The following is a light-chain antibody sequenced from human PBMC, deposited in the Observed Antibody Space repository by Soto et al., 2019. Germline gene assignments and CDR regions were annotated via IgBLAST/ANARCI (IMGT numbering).Light chain of an antibody. CDR1: SSDVGGYNY. CDR2: EVS. V-gene: IGLV2-14*01. Sequence: QSVLTQPASVSGSPGQSITISCTGTSSDVGGYNYVSWYQQHPGKAPKVMIYEVSNRPSGVSNRFSGSKSGNTASLTISGLQAEDEADYYCSSYTSSSTGVFGTATKLTVL. CDR3: SSYTSSSTGV. J-gene: IGLJ1*01.